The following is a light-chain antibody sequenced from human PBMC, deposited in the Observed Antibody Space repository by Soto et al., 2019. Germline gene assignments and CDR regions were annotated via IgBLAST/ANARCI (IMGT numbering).Light chain of an antibody. Sequence: DIVMTQSPDSLAVSLGERATINCKSSQNLLYSSNNKNYLAWYQQKPGQPPKLLIYWASTRESGVPDRFSGSGSGTDFPLTISSLQAEDVAVYYCQQYDRTPLTFGGGTTVEIK. J-gene: IGKJ4*01. CDR3: QQYDRTPLT. CDR1: QNLLYSSNNKNY. CDR2: WAS. V-gene: IGKV4-1*01.